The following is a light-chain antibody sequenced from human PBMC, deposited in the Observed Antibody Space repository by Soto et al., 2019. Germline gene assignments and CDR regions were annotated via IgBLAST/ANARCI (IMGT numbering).Light chain of an antibody. Sequence: EIVMTQSPATLSVSPGERATLSCRASQSVSSNLAWYQQKPGQAPRLLIYGSSTRATGIPARLSGSGSGTEFTLTISSLQSEDFAVYYCQQYNNWPQTFGGGTKVEIK. V-gene: IGKV3-15*01. CDR2: GSS. CDR1: QSVSSN. CDR3: QQYNNWPQT. J-gene: IGKJ4*01.